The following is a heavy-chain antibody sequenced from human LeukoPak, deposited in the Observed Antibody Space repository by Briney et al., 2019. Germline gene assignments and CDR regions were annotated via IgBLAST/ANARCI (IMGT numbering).Heavy chain of an antibody. V-gene: IGHV4-59*08. D-gene: IGHD5-18*01. CDR3: ARHAPIQLWFGALRYYGMDV. Sequence: SETLSLTCTVSSGSISSYYWSWIRQPPGKGLEWIGYIYYSGSTNYNPSLKSRVTISVDTSKNQFSLKLSSVTAADTAVYYCARHAPIQLWFGALRYYGMDVWGQGTTVTVSS. CDR2: IYYSGST. J-gene: IGHJ6*02. CDR1: SGSISSYY.